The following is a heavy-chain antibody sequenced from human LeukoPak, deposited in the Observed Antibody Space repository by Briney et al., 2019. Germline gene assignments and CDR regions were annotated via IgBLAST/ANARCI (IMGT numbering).Heavy chain of an antibody. CDR2: INHSGST. CDR3: ARARRILRNGFDY. D-gene: IGHD5/OR15-5a*01. J-gene: IGHJ4*02. V-gene: IGHV4-34*01. Sequence: ASETLSLTCAVYGGSFSGYYLSWIRQPPGKGLEWIGEINHSGSTNYNPSLKSRVTISVDTSKNQFSLKLSSVTAADTAVYYCARARRILRNGFDYWGQGTLVTVSS. CDR1: GGSFSGYY.